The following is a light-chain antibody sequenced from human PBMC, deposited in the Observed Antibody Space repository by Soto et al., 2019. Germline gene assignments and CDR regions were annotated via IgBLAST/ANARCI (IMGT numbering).Light chain of an antibody. Sequence: DIVLAQSPGTLSLSPGERATLSCRASQSVYNSNLAWYQQKPGQAPRLLIYGASHRATGFPDRFSGSVSGTYFPLTISRLEPEDVAVYYCQHCGSSALTFGGGTKVESK. CDR2: GAS. CDR1: QSVYNSN. V-gene: IGKV3-20*01. CDR3: QHCGSSALT. J-gene: IGKJ4*01.